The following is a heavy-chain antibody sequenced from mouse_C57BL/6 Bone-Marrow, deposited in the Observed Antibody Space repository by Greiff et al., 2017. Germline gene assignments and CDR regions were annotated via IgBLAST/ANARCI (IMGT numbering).Heavy chain of an antibody. Sequence: DVQLQESGPELVKPGASVKISCKASGYSFNGYYMNWVKQSPEKSLEWIGEINPSTGGTTYNQKFKAKATLTVDNSSSTAYMQLKILTSEDSAVYYCSPGVTTPYYVDYWGQGTALAVSS. V-gene: IGHV1-42*01. CDR1: GYSFNGYY. D-gene: IGHD2-2*01. CDR3: SPGVTTPYYVDY. J-gene: IGHJ2*01. CDR2: INPSTGGT.